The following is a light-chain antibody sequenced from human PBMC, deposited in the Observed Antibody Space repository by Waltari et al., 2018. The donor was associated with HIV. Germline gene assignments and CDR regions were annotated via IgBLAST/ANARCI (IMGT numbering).Light chain of an antibody. CDR1: QSVNSNY. V-gene: IGKV3-20*01. J-gene: IGKJ1*01. Sequence: EGVLTQSPATLSLSPGVRATLSCRASQSVNSNYLAWYQQIPGQAPRLLIYGASTRATGIPDRFRGSGSETDFTLTINRLEPEDSAVYYCQQYGRTFGQGTKVEL. CDR2: GAS. CDR3: QQYGRT.